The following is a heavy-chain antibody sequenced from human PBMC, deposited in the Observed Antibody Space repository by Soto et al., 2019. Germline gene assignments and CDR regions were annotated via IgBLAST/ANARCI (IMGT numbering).Heavy chain of an antibody. Sequence: SETLSLTCTAPGGSVNIGTYYWSWIRQPPGKGLEWIGFIHYSGSTNYNPSLKSRVTMSVDTSKNQFSLKLSSVTAADTAVYYCARPAIFSGSGYYYHYRMDAWGQGTTVTGSS. CDR3: ARPAIFSGSGYYYHYRMDA. CDR2: IHYSGST. V-gene: IGHV4-61*01. D-gene: IGHD3-22*01. J-gene: IGHJ6*02. CDR1: GGSVNIGTYY.